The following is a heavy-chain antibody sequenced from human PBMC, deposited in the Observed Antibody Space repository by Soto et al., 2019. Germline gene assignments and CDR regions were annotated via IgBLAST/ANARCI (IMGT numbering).Heavy chain of an antibody. J-gene: IGHJ4*02. CDR3: ARDRTMMYSSSWPYFDY. CDR1: GFTFSSYS. CDR2: ISSSSSYI. Sequence: EVQLVESGGGLVKPGGSLRLSCAASGFTFSSYSMNWVRQAPGKGLEWVSSISSSSSYIYYADSVKGRFTISRDNAKNSLYLQMNSLRAEDTAVYYCARDRTMMYSSSWPYFDYWGQGTLVTVSS. D-gene: IGHD6-13*01. V-gene: IGHV3-21*01.